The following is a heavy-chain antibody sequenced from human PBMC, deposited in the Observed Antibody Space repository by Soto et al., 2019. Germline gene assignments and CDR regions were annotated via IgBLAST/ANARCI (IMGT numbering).Heavy chain of an antibody. CDR1: GFTFSDAW. Sequence: EVQLVESGGGLVKPGGSLRLSCAASGFTFSDAWMNWVRQAPGKGLEWVGRIKSKIDGGTSDYAAPVKGRFSISSDDSKNTRYLQMNSLKTEDTAVYYCTTVRWTWEKQQAYYYGMDVWGQGTTVTVSS. V-gene: IGHV3-15*07. J-gene: IGHJ6*02. CDR3: TTVRWTWEKQQAYYYGMDV. CDR2: IKSKIDGGTS. D-gene: IGHD1-26*01.